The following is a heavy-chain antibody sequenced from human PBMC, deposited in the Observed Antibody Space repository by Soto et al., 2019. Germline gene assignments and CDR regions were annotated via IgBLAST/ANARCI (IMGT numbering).Heavy chain of an antibody. Sequence: SETLSLTCAVYGGSFSGYYWSWIRQPPGKGLEWIGEINHSGSTNYNPSLKSRVTISVDTSKNQFSLKLSSVTAADTAVYYCARLRRLVRGYYYYGMDVWGQGTTVTVSS. CDR1: GGSFSGYY. V-gene: IGHV4-34*01. D-gene: IGHD6-19*01. CDR3: ARLRRLVRGYYYYGMDV. CDR2: INHSGST. J-gene: IGHJ6*02.